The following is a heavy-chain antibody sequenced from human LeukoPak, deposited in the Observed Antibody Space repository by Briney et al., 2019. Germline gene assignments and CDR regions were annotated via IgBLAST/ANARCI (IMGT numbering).Heavy chain of an antibody. D-gene: IGHD2-2*01. CDR2: IYPGDSDT. Sequence: GESLKISYKGSGYSFTSHWIGWVRQMPGKGLERMGIIYPGDSDTRYSPSFQGHVTISADKSISTAYLQWSSLKASDTAIYYCARMQGYCSSTNCLGMDVWGQGTTVTVSS. CDR1: GYSFTSHW. J-gene: IGHJ6*02. CDR3: ARMQGYCSSTNCLGMDV. V-gene: IGHV5-51*01.